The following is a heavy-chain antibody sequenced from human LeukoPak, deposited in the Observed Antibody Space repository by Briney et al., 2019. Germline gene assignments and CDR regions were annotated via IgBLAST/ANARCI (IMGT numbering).Heavy chain of an antibody. Sequence: GGSLRLSCAASGFTFSRYWMSWVRQAPGKGLEWVAVIWYDGSNKYYADSVKGRFTISRDNSKNTLYLQMNGLRAEDTAVYYCAREWNYDGVDYYGMDVWGQGTTVTVSS. J-gene: IGHJ6*02. CDR1: GFTFSRYW. D-gene: IGHD1-7*01. CDR3: AREWNYDGVDYYGMDV. CDR2: IWYDGSNK. V-gene: IGHV3-33*07.